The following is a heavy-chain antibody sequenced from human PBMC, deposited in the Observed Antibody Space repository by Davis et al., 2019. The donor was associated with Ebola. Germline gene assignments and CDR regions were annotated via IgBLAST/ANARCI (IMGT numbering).Heavy chain of an antibody. J-gene: IGHJ4*02. Sequence: MPSETLSLTCTVSGGSISSSSYYWGWIRQPPGKGLEWIGSIYYSGSTYYNPSLKSRVTISVDTSKNQFSLKLSSVTAADTAVYYCARAQFPTTSDHWGQGTLVIVSS. CDR1: GGSISSSSYY. CDR3: ARAQFPTTSDH. D-gene: IGHD1-1*01. CDR2: IYYSGST. V-gene: IGHV4-39*07.